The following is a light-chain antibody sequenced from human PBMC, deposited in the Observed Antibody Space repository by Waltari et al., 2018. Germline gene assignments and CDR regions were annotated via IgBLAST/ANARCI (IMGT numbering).Light chain of an antibody. J-gene: IGKJ2*01. Sequence: DIVMTQSPDSLAVSLGERATINCKSSQSFLYSSNNKNNLPWYQQKPGQPPKLLIYWASTRESGVPDRFSGSGSGTDFTLTISSLQAEDVAVYYCQQYYSTPYTFGQGTKLEIK. V-gene: IGKV4-1*01. CDR2: WAS. CDR1: QSFLYSSNNKNN. CDR3: QQYYSTPYT.